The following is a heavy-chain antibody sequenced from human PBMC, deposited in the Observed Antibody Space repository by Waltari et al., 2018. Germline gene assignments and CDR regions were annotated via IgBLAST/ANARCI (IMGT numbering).Heavy chain of an antibody. J-gene: IGHJ4*02. CDR3: ARAPMSGAATGTFDF. Sequence: QVQLQESGPGLVKPSETLSLTCTVSGYSITSGYYWGCIRQPPGKGLEWIGSIYHSGNTYYNPSLKGRLTTSVDTSKNQFSLRLSSVTAADTAVYYCARAPMSGAATGTFDFWGLGSLVTVSP. V-gene: IGHV4-38-2*02. D-gene: IGHD6-13*01. CDR2: IYHSGNT. CDR1: GYSITSGYY.